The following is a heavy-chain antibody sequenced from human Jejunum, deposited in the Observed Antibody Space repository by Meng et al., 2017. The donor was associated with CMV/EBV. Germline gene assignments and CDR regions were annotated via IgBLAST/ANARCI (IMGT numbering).Heavy chain of an antibody. D-gene: IGHD2-15*01. CDR1: GYY. Sequence: GYYMHSVRHAPGQGLEWMGWINPDTGSVTNSAQKFQGRVTVTSDTSMSTAYMELSSLRSDDTAVYYCTQTSGRNCRSGSCYSFDYWGQGTLVTVSS. CDR3: TQTSGRNCRSGSCYSFDY. J-gene: IGHJ4*02. CDR2: INPDTGSVT. V-gene: IGHV1-2*02.